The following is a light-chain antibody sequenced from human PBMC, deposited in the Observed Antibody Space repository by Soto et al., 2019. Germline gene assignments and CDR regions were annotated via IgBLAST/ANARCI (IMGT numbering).Light chain of an antibody. Sequence: AIQMTQSPSSLSASVGDRVTITCRTSQGIRNDLGWYQQKPGKAPNLLIYAASSLQSGVPSRFSGSGSGTDFTLTISSLQPEDFATYYCLQDYNYPWTFGQGTKVEVK. CDR2: AAS. CDR1: QGIRND. CDR3: LQDYNYPWT. J-gene: IGKJ1*01. V-gene: IGKV1-6*01.